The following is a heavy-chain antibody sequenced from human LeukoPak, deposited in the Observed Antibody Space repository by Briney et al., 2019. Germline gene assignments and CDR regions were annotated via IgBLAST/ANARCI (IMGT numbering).Heavy chain of an antibody. Sequence: SETLSLTCAVCGGSFSGYYWSWIRQPPGKGLEWIGEINHSGSTNYNPSLKSRVTISVDTSKNQFSLKLSSVTAADTAVYYCARRDYGDYLFDYWGQGTLVTVSS. D-gene: IGHD4-17*01. CDR2: INHSGST. CDR3: ARRDYGDYLFDY. CDR1: GGSFSGYY. J-gene: IGHJ4*02. V-gene: IGHV4-34*01.